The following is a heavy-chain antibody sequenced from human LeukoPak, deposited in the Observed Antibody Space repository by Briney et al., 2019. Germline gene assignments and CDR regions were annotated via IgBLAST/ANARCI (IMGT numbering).Heavy chain of an antibody. J-gene: IGHJ4*02. CDR2: INIDGTST. CDR3: ARGSNDWYGIDY. Sequence: GGSLRLSCAASGFTFSNYWMHWVRQIPGKGLMCVSRINIDGTSTSYADSVKGRSTISRDNAKNALYLQMNSLRAEDTAVYYCARGSNDWYGIDYWGQGALVKISS. CDR1: GFTFSNYW. V-gene: IGHV3-74*01. D-gene: IGHD3-9*01.